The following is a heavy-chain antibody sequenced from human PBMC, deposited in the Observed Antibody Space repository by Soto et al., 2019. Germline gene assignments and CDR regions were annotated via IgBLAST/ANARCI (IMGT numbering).Heavy chain of an antibody. D-gene: IGHD6-19*01. CDR2: INAGNGNT. CDR3: ARDSSSGLKLIPHFDY. CDR1: GYTFTSYA. Sequence: QVQLVQSGAEVKKPGASVKVSCKASGYTFTSYAMHWVRQAPGQRLEWMGWINAGNGNTKYSQKFQGRVTITRDTSESTAYMELSSLRSEDTAVYFCARDSSSGLKLIPHFDYWGQGTLVTVSS. J-gene: IGHJ4*02. V-gene: IGHV1-3*01.